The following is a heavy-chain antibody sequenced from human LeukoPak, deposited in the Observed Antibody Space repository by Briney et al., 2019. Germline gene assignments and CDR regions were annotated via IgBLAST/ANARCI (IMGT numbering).Heavy chain of an antibody. CDR2: IYTSGST. J-gene: IGHJ5*02. V-gene: IGHV4-61*02. CDR3: ARGVFVGATSWFDP. CDR1: GGSISSGDYY. Sequence: NPSETLSLTCTVSGGSISSGDYYWSWIRQPPGKGLEWIGRIYTSGSTNYNPSLKSRVTMSVDTSKNQFSLKLSSVTAADTAVYYCARGVFVGATSWFDPWGQGTLVTVSS. D-gene: IGHD1-26*01.